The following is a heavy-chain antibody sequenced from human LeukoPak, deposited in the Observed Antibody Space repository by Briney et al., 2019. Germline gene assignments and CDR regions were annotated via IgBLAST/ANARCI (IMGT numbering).Heavy chain of an antibody. D-gene: IGHD2-21*01. CDR1: GYTFTSYG. J-gene: IGHJ4*02. CDR3: ARDGTYCGGDCYRGFDY. CDR2: ISAYNGNT. Sequence: GASVKVSCKASGYTFTSYGISWVRQAPGQGLEWMGWISAYNGNTNYAQKLQGRVTMTTDTSTSTAYMELRSLRSDDTAVYYCARDGTYCGGDCYRGFDYWGQGTLVTVSS. V-gene: IGHV1-18*01.